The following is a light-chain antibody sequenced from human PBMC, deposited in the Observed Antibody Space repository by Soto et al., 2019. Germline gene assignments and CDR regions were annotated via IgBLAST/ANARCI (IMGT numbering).Light chain of an antibody. Sequence: DIQMTQSPSPLSASVGDRVTITCRASQSIRNYLNWYQQKPGKAPKLLMYAASSLQSGVPSRFSGSGSGTDFTLTISSLQPEDFATYYCQQSYSTPRTFGQGTKVEIK. CDR2: AAS. CDR1: QSIRNY. V-gene: IGKV1-39*01. J-gene: IGKJ1*01. CDR3: QQSYSTPRT.